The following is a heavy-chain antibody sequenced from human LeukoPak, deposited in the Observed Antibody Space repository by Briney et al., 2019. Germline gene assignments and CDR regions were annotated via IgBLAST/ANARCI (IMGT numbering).Heavy chain of an antibody. CDR3: ARGGLYYDILTGFDS. J-gene: IGHJ4*02. V-gene: IGHV4-59*01. Sequence: ETLSLTCTVSGGSISPNYWSWIRQPPGKGLEWIGYICYSGSTRYNPSLKSRVTISVDTSKNQYSLKLNSVTAADTAVYYCARGGLYYDILTGFDSWGQGTLVTVSS. CDR2: ICYSGST. D-gene: IGHD3-9*01. CDR1: GGSISPNY.